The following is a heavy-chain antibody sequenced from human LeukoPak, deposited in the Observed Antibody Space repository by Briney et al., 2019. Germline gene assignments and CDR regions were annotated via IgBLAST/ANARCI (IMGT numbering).Heavy chain of an antibody. CDR1: RFTFSSYA. CDR2: ISGSGGST. V-gene: IGHV3-23*01. Sequence: GGSLRLSCAASRFTFSSYAMSWVRQAPGKGLEWVSAISGSGGSTYYANSVKGRFTISRDNSKNTLYLQMNSLRAEDMAVYYCAKGRYSYADYWGQGTLVTVSS. D-gene: IGHD5-18*01. J-gene: IGHJ4*02. CDR3: AKGRYSYADY.